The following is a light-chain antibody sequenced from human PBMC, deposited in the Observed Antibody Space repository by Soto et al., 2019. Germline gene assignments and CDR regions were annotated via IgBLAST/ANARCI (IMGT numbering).Light chain of an antibody. CDR1: QSVTSSY. J-gene: IGKJ1*01. CDR2: DAS. V-gene: IGKV3-20*01. CDR3: QQYGSSRT. Sequence: EIVLTQSPGTLSLSPLERATLSCRASQSVTSSYLAWYQQKPGQAPRPLIYDASNRATGIPDRFSGSGSGTDFTLTISRLEPEDFAVYYCQQYGSSRTFGQGTKVDIK.